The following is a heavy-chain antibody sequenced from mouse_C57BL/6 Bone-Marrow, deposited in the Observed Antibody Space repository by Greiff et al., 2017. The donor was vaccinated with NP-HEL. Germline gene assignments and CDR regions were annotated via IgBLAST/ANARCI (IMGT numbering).Heavy chain of an antibody. V-gene: IGHV1-19*01. Sequence: DVKLQESGPVLVKPGASVKMSCKASGYTFTDYYMNWVKQSHGKSLEWIGVINPYNGGTSYNQKFKGKATLTVDKSSSTAYMELNSLTSEDSAVYSCARIYSNYDYWGQGTTLTVSS. D-gene: IGHD2-5*01. CDR1: GYTFTDYY. CDR2: INPYNGGT. CDR3: ARIYSNYDY. J-gene: IGHJ2*01.